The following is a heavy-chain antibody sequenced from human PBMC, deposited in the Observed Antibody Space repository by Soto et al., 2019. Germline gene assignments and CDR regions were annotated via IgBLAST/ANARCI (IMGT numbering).Heavy chain of an antibody. D-gene: IGHD6-13*01. J-gene: IGHJ3*02. V-gene: IGHV4-39*01. CDR2: IYYSGST. CDR1: DGNIISRSCC. CDR3: ARTLSSWPPMGAFDI. Sequence: SCTVADGNIISRSCCRGRKKKPPGKGLEWIGSIYYSGSTYYNPSLKSRVTISVDTSKNQFSLKLSSVTAADTAVYYCARTLSSWPPMGAFDIWGQGTMVIVSS.